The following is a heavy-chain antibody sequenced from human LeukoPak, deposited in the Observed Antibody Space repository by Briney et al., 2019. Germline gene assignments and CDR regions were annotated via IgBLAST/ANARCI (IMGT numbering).Heavy chain of an antibody. CDR2: IYYSGST. V-gene: IGHV4-39*07. J-gene: IGHJ4*02. CDR1: GGSISSSSYY. CDR3: ARRTVVTRMFDY. Sequence: SETLSLTCTVSGGSISSSSYYWGWIRPPPEKGLEWIGSIYYSGSTYYNPSLKSRVTISVDTSKNQFSLKLSSVTAADTAVYYCARRTVVTRMFDYWGQGTLVTVSS. D-gene: IGHD4-23*01.